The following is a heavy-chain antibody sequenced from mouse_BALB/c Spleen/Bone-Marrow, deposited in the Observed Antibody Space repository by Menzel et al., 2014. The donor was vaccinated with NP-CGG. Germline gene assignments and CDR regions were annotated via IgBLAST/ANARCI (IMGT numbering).Heavy chain of an antibody. Sequence: SGAELVRPGASVKLSCKASGYTFTSYWINWVKQRPGQGLEWIGNTYPSDSYTNYNQKFKDKSTLTVDKSSSTAYMQLSSPTSEDSAVYYCTRGLGAMDYWGQGTSVTVSS. V-gene: IGHV1-69*01. J-gene: IGHJ4*01. CDR3: TRGLGAMDY. CDR1: GYTFTSYW. CDR2: TYPSDSYT. D-gene: IGHD3-3*01.